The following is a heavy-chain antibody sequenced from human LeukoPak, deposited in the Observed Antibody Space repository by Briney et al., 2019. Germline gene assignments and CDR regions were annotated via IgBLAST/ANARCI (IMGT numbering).Heavy chain of an antibody. J-gene: IGHJ4*02. V-gene: IGHV3-7*01. CDR1: GFTFTNYW. D-gene: IGHD6-19*01. CDR2: IEYGGSEK. Sequence: GGSLRLSCAASGFTFTNYWMSWVRQAPGKGPEWVANIEYGGSEKYYVDSVKGRFTISRDNAKNSLYLQMNSLRAEDTAVYYCAGGSGWLIDYWGQGTLVTVSS. CDR3: AGGSGWLIDY.